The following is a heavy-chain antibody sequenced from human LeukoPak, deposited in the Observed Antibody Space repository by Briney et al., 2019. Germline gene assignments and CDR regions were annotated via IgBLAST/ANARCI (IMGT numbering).Heavy chain of an antibody. D-gene: IGHD5-18*01. V-gene: IGHV4-4*07. CDR1: GGSISSYY. J-gene: IGHJ6*03. Sequence: ASETLSLTCTVSGGSISSYYWTWIRQPAGKGLEYLGRIHASGNTYYNPSLNSRVAISIDTSKNQFSLKVSSVAAADTAVYYCARDLGYGYYFYYYLDVWGKGTTVTVFS. CDR2: IHASGNT. CDR3: ARDLGYGYYFYYYLDV.